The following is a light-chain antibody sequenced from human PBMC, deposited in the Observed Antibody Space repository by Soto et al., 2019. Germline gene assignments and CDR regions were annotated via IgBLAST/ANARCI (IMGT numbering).Light chain of an antibody. CDR1: QSIRSW. Sequence: DIQMTQSPSTVSATVGDRITITCRASQSIRSWLAWYQQKPGKVPKLLIYKASSLESGVPARFSGSGSGTEFTLTINGLQPDDFATYYCQQYHTYWTFGQGTKVEIK. CDR3: QQYHTYWT. J-gene: IGKJ1*01. V-gene: IGKV1-5*03. CDR2: KAS.